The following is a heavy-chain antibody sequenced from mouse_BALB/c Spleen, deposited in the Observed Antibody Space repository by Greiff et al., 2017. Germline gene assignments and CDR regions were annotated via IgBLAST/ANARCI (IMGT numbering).Heavy chain of an antibody. CDR1: GYSITSDYA. D-gene: IGHD1-1*01. V-gene: IGHV3-2*02. CDR2: ISYSGST. CDR3: ARERRITTGIDAMDY. J-gene: IGHJ4*01. Sequence: VQLKQSGPGLVKPSQSLSLTCTVTGYSITSDYAWNWIRQFPGNKLEWMGYISYSGSTSYNPSLKSRISITRDTSKNQFFLQLNSVTTEDTATYYCARERRITTGIDAMDYWGQGTSVTVSS.